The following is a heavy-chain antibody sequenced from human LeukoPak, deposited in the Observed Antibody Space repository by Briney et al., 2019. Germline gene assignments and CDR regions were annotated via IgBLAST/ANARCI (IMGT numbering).Heavy chain of an antibody. J-gene: IGHJ4*01. V-gene: IGHV3-74*01. CDR2: IFSDGTTT. CDR3: ARELPREVTLDY. CDR1: EFDFFSYG. D-gene: IGHD2-21*02. Sequence: GSLRLSCVASEFDFFSYGMQWVRQAPGKGLVWVSRIFSDGTTTSYADSVKGRFTISRDNAKNTLYLQMNSLRAEDTAVYYCARELPREVTLDYWGQGTLVTVSP.